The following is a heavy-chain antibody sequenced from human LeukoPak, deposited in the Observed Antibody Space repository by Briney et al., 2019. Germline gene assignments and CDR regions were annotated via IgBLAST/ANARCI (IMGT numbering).Heavy chain of an antibody. CDR2: INPSGGST. Sequence: ASVKVSCKASGYTFTSYYMHWVRQAPGQGLEWMGIINPSGGSTSYAQKFQGRVTMTRDTSTSTVYMELSSLRSEDTAVYYCARGVFQGITIFGVVIPPSTTGYYYMDVWGKGTTVTVSS. CDR1: GYTFTSYY. D-gene: IGHD3-3*01. J-gene: IGHJ6*03. V-gene: IGHV1-46*01. CDR3: ARGVFQGITIFGVVIPPSTTGYYYMDV.